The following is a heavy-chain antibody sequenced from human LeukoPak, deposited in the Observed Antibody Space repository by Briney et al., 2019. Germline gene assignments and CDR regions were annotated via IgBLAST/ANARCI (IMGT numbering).Heavy chain of an antibody. Sequence: GRSLRLSCAVSGFTFSIYSMNWVRQAPGRGLEWVSSISSSSSYIYYADSVKGRFTISRDNAKNSLYLQMNSLRAEDTAVYYCASARGVTWFDPWGQGTLVTVSS. J-gene: IGHJ5*02. CDR3: ASARGVTWFDP. CDR1: GFTFSIYS. D-gene: IGHD3-10*01. CDR2: ISSSSSYI. V-gene: IGHV3-21*01.